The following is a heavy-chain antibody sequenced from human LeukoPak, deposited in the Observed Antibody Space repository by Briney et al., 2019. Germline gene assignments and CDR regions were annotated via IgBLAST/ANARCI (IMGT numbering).Heavy chain of an antibody. CDR1: GFSISSGNY. Sequence: SETLSLTCTVSGFSISSGNYWGWIRQPPGKGLEWIGSIYYSGSTYYNPSLKSRVTISVDTSKNQFSLKLSSVTAADTAVYYCARDKPLGVWGKGTTVTVSS. CDR2: IYYSGST. CDR3: ARDKPLGV. J-gene: IGHJ6*04. V-gene: IGHV4-38-2*02.